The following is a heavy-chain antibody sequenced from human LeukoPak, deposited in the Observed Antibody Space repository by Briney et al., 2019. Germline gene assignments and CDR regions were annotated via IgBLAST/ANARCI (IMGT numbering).Heavy chain of an antibody. CDR3: ATYRQVLLPFGS. Sequence: PEGSLRLSCAASGFTFSTFAMIWVRQPPGKGLEWVSSIFPSGGEIHYADSVRGRFTISRDSSKSTLSLQMNSLRAEDTAIYYCATYRQVLLPFGSWGQGTLVTVSS. CDR2: IFPSGGEI. J-gene: IGHJ5*02. CDR1: GFTFSTFA. V-gene: IGHV3-23*01. D-gene: IGHD2-8*02.